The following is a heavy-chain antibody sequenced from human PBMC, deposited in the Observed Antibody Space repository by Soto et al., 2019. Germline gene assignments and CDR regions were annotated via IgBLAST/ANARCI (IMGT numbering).Heavy chain of an antibody. Sequence: GGSLRLSCAASGFTFTDYALSWVRQAPGKGLEWVSGISRSADGTYYTDSVKGRFTISRDNSKNTLYLQMNSLRAEDTAVYYCVAPAAKGEFDPWGQGTLVTVSS. CDR3: VAPAAKGEFDP. D-gene: IGHD2-2*01. CDR1: GFTFTDYA. CDR2: ISRSADGT. V-gene: IGHV3-23*01. J-gene: IGHJ5*02.